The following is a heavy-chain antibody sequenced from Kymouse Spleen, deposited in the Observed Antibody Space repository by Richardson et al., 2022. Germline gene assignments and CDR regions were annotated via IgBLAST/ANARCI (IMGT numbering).Heavy chain of an antibody. Sequence: QVQLQQWGAGLLKPSETLSLTCAVYGGSFSGYYWSWIRQPPGKGLEWIGEINHSGSTNYNPSLKSRVTISVDTSKNQFSLKLSSVTAADTAVYYCARELELRGVFDYWGQGTLVTVSS. CDR2: INHSGST. V-gene: IGHV4-34*01. CDR1: GGSFSGYY. CDR3: ARELELRGVFDY. D-gene: IGHD1-7*01. J-gene: IGHJ4*02.